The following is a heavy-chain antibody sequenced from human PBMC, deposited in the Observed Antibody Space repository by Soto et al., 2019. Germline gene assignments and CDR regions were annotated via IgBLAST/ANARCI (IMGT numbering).Heavy chain of an antibody. D-gene: IGHD6-13*01. CDR2: IHHSGST. J-gene: IGHJ4*02. CDR1: GVSISSDNW. V-gene: IGHV4-4*02. Sequence: QVQLQESGPGLVRPSGTVSLTCAESGVSISSDNWWSWVRQPPGKALEWIGEIHHSGSTNYNPSLKSRVTMSVVPSKDLFSLTLNSVTAADTAFYYCARDQGSHPGDWGQGTLVSVSS. CDR3: ARDQGSHPGD.